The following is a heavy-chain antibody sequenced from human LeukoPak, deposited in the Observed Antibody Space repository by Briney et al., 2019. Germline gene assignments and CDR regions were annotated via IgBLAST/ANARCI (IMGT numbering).Heavy chain of an antibody. J-gene: IGHJ3*02. V-gene: IGHV4-59*01. D-gene: IGHD4-17*01. CDR2: IYYSGST. Sequence: PSETLSLTCTVSGGSISSYYWGWIRQPPGKGLEWIGYIYYSGSTNYNPSLKSRVTISVDTSKNQFSLKLSSVTAADTAVYYCARPYDYGVHDAFDIWGQGTMVTVSS. CDR3: ARPYDYGVHDAFDI. CDR1: GGSISSYY.